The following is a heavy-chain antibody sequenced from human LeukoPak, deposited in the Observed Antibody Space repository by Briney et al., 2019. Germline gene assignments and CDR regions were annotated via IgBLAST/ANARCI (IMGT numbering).Heavy chain of an antibody. D-gene: IGHD3-16*01. CDR2: INPSGGST. CDR1: GYTFTSYY. CDR3: ARHPHGGPGLHNWFDP. Sequence: ASVKVSCKASGYTFTSYYMHWVRQAPGQGLEWMGIINPSGGSTSYAQKFQGRVTMARDTSKNQFSLKLSSVTAADTAVYYCARHPHGGPGLHNWFDPWGQGTLVTVSS. V-gene: IGHV1-46*01. J-gene: IGHJ5*02.